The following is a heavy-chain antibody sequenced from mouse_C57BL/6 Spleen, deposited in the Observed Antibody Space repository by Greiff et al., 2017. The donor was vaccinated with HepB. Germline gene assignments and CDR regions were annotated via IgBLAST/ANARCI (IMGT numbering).Heavy chain of an antibody. Sequence: EVQLVESGGGLVKPGGSLKLSCAASGFTFSSYAMSWVRQTPEKRLEWVATISDGGSYTYYPDNVKGRFTISRDNAKNNLYLQMSHLKSEDTAMYYCARDEVTGTLFDYWGQGTTLTVSS. V-gene: IGHV5-4*01. CDR2: ISDGGSYT. CDR1: GFTFSSYA. D-gene: IGHD4-1*01. J-gene: IGHJ2*01. CDR3: ARDEVTGTLFDY.